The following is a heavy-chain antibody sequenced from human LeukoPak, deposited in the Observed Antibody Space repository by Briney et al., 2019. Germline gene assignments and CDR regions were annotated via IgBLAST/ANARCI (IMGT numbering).Heavy chain of an antibody. Sequence: SETLPLTCAVYGGSFSGYYWNWIRQPPGKGLEWIGEINHSGSTNYNPSLKSRVTISVDTSKNQFSLKLSSVTAADTAVYYCARDNSYGYFDYWGQGTLVTVSS. V-gene: IGHV4-34*01. CDR2: INHSGST. D-gene: IGHD5-18*01. J-gene: IGHJ4*02. CDR1: GGSFSGYY. CDR3: ARDNSYGYFDY.